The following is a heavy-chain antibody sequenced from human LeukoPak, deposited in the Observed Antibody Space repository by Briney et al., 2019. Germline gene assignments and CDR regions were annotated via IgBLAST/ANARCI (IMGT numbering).Heavy chain of an antibody. CDR2: INHSGST. CDR1: GGSFSGYY. V-gene: IGHV4-34*01. J-gene: IGHJ6*03. Sequence: PSETLSLTCAVYGGSFSGYYWSWIRQPPGKGLEWIGEINHSGSTNYNPSLKSRVTISVDTSKNQFSLKLSSVTAADTAVYYCARAEYYYDSSGYFGSAYYYYYMDVWGKGTTVTVSS. D-gene: IGHD3-22*01. CDR3: ARAEYYYDSSGYFGSAYYYYYMDV.